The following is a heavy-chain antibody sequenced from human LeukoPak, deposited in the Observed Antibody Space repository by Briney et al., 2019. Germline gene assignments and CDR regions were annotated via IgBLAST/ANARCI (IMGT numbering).Heavy chain of an antibody. J-gene: IGHJ4*02. CDR2: IYSSGNT. Sequence: SETLSLTCTVSGGSISSYYWNWIRQPPGKGLEWIGHIYSSGNTSYNPSLKSRVTISVDTSKNQFSLKLSSVTAADTAMYYCASQNFRYCSGSSCLLEWGQGTLVTVSS. CDR1: GGSISSYY. D-gene: IGHD2-15*01. CDR3: ASQNFRYCSGSSCLLE. V-gene: IGHV4-59*01.